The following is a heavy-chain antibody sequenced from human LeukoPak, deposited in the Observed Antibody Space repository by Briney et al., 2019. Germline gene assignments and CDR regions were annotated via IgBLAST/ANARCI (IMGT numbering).Heavy chain of an antibody. CDR2: IYTSGST. CDR3: ARAAPRSWDNSGYYRP. D-gene: IGHD3-22*01. V-gene: IGHV4-4*07. CDR1: GGSISSYY. Sequence: SETLSLTCTVSGGSISSYYWSWIRQPAGKGLECIGRIYTSGSTNYNPSLKSRVTMSVDTSKNQFSLKLSSVTAADTAVYYCARAAPRSWDNSGYYRPWGQGTLVTVSS. J-gene: IGHJ5*02.